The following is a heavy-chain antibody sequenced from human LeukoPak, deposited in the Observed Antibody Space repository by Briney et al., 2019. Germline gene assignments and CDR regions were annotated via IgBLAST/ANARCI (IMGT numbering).Heavy chain of an antibody. CDR1: GFTVSSNY. Sequence: GGSLRLSCAASGFTVSSNYMSWVRQSPGKGLEWVSSISSSSSYIYYADSVKGRFTISRDNAKNSLYLQMNSLRAEDTAVYYCARGDSGYDYAEVDYWGQGTLVTVSS. CDR3: ARGDSGYDYAEVDY. CDR2: ISSSSSYI. V-gene: IGHV3-21*01. D-gene: IGHD5-12*01. J-gene: IGHJ4*02.